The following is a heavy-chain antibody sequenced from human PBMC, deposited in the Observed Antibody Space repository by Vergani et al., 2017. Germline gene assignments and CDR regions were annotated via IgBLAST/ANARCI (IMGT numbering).Heavy chain of an antibody. V-gene: IGHV3-9*01. CDR3: ARAIAAAGSRVEGY. Sequence: EVQLVESGGGLVQPGRSLRLSCAASGFTFDDYAMHWVRQAPGKGLEWVSGISWNSGSIGYADSVKGRFTISRDNAKNSLYLQMNSLRAEDTAVYYCARAIAAAGSRVEGYWGQGTLVTVSS. CDR1: GFTFDDYA. CDR2: ISWNSGSI. D-gene: IGHD6-13*01. J-gene: IGHJ4*02.